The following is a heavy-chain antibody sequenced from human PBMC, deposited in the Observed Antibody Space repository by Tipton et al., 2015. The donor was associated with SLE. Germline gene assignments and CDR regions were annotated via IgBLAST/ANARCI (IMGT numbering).Heavy chain of an antibody. CDR2: ISGSGGST. V-gene: IGHV3-23*01. J-gene: IGHJ4*02. D-gene: IGHD3-3*01. Sequence: GSLRLSCAASGFTFSSYAMSWVRQAPGKGLEWVSAISGSGGSTYYADSVKGRFTISRDNSKNTLYPQMNSLRAEDTAVYYCAKGWGFWSGYYPFDYWGQGTLVTVSS. CDR3: AKGWGFWSGYYPFDY. CDR1: GFTFSSYA.